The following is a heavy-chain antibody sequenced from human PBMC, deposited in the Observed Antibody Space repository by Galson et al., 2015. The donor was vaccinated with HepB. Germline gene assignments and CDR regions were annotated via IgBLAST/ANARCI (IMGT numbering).Heavy chain of an antibody. Sequence: SLRLSCAASGFTFSSYAMSWVRQAPGKGLEWVSTISLGGGSTYYAGSVKGRSTISRDNSKNTLYLQMNSLRVEDTAVYYCAKDAPWARGIVVVTAVHYLDEWAQGTLVTVSS. D-gene: IGHD2-21*02. CDR2: ISLGGGST. J-gene: IGHJ4*02. V-gene: IGHV3-23*01. CDR1: GFTFSSYA. CDR3: AKDAPWARGIVVVTAVHYLDE.